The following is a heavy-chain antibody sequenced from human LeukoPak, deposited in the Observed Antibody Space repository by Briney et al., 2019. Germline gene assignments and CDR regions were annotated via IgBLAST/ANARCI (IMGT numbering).Heavy chain of an antibody. CDR3: AAADEGSGSLGFDY. CDR2: IVVGSGNT. CDR1: GFTFTSSA. Sequence: EASVKVSCKASGFTFTSSAIQWVRQARGQRLEWIGWIVVGSGNTNYAQKFQERVTITRDMSTSTAYMELSSLRSEDTAVYYCAAADEGSGSLGFDYWGQGTLVTVSS. D-gene: IGHD3-22*01. V-gene: IGHV1-58*02. J-gene: IGHJ4*02.